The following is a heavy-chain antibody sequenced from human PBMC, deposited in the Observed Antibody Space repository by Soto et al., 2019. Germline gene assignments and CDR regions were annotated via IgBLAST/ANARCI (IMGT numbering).Heavy chain of an antibody. V-gene: IGHV2-5*01. Sequence: SGPTLVNPTQPLTLTCSCSGVSFSTSGVGVGWVRQPPGKALEWLALIYWSGDEHYRPSLKSRLTITKDTSKNQVVLIMPNMDPVDTATYYCARGLATLPVFAFDVWGQGTTVTVSS. CDR2: IYWSGDE. CDR3: ARGLATLPVFAFDV. J-gene: IGHJ3*01. D-gene: IGHD6-6*01. CDR1: GVSFSTSGVG.